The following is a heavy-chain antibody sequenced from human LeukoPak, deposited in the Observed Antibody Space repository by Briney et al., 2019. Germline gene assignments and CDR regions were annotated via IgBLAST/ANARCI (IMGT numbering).Heavy chain of an antibody. CDR3: ARVGSSWFYYYYYGMDV. Sequence: GGSLRLSCAASGFTFSSYGMHWVRQAPGKGLEWVAVISYDGSNKYYADSVKGRFTISRDNSKNTLYLQMNSLRAEDTAVYYCARVGSSWFYYYYYGMDVWGQGTTVTVSS. D-gene: IGHD6-13*01. V-gene: IGHV3-30*03. CDR2: ISYDGSNK. CDR1: GFTFSSYG. J-gene: IGHJ6*02.